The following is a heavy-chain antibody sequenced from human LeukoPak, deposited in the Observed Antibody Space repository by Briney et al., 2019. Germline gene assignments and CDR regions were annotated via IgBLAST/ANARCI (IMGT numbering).Heavy chain of an antibody. Sequence: QPGRSLRLSCAAPGFTVSSNYMSWVRRARGKGLEWVSVIYSGGGTYYADSVKGRFTISRDNSKNTLYLQMNSLRAEDTAVYYCARGLDVSYSDYWGQGTLVTVSS. CDR2: IYSGGGT. CDR1: GFTVSSNY. CDR3: ARGLDVSYSDY. D-gene: IGHD2/OR15-2a*01. J-gene: IGHJ4*02. V-gene: IGHV3-53*01.